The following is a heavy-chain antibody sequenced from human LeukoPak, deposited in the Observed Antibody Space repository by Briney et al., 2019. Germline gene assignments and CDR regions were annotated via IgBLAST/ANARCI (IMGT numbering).Heavy chain of an antibody. D-gene: IGHD5-18*01. J-gene: IGHJ4*02. V-gene: IGHV3-30-3*01. Sequence: GGSLRLSCAASGFTFSSYAMHWVRQAPGKGLEWVAVISYDGSNKYYADSVKGRFTISRDNSKNTLYLQMNSLRAEDTAVYYCARDRRYTAMALDYWGQGTLVTVSS. CDR1: GFTFSSYA. CDR2: ISYDGSNK. CDR3: ARDRRYTAMALDY.